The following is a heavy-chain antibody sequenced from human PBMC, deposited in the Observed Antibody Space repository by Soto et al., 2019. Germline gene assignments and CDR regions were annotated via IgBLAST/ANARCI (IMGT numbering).Heavy chain of an antibody. Sequence: SETLSLTCAVYGGSFSGYYWSWIRQPPGKGLEWIGEINHSGSTNYNPSLKSRVTISVDTSKNQFSLKLSSVTAADTAVYYCARATSRPQRKWFDPWGQGTLVTVSS. CDR3: ARATSRPQRKWFDP. CDR1: GGSFSGYY. V-gene: IGHV4-34*01. CDR2: INHSGST. J-gene: IGHJ5*02. D-gene: IGHD6-6*01.